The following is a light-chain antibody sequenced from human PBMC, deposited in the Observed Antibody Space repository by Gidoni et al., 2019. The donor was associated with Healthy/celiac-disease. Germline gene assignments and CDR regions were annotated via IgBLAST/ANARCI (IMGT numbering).Light chain of an antibody. CDR1: QSISSY. V-gene: IGKV1-39*01. CDR3: QQSYSTPT. Sequence: DIQMTQSPSSLSASVGDRVTITCRASQSISSYLNWYQQKQGKAPKLLIYAASSLQSGVTSRFSGSGSGTDFTLTISSLQPEDFATYYCQQSYSTPTFGQGTKVEIK. CDR2: AAS. J-gene: IGKJ1*01.